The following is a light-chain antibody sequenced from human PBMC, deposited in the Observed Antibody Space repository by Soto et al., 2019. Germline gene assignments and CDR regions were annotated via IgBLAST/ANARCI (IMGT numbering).Light chain of an antibody. J-gene: IGLJ1*01. CDR1: SSDVGSYNY. CDR3: CSYTTSNTRQIV. Sequence: QSVLTQPASVSGSPGQSITISCTGTSSDVGSYNYVSWYQHHPGKAPKLMIYDVSNRPSGVSNRFSGSKSGNTASLTISGLQPEDGADYYCCSYTTSNTRQIVFGTGTKVT. CDR2: DVS. V-gene: IGLV2-14*03.